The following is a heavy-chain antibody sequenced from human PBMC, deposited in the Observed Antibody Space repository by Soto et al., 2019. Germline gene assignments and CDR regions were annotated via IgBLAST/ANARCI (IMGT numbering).Heavy chain of an antibody. V-gene: IGHV3-21*01. Sequence: EVQLVESGGGLVKPGGSLRLSCAAPGFTFSSYSMNWVRQAPGKGLEWVSSISSSSSYIYYADSVKGRFTISRDNAKNSLYLQMNSLRAEDTAVYYCARAGGVTMVRDFNWFDPWGQGTLVTVSS. D-gene: IGHD3-10*01. J-gene: IGHJ5*02. CDR2: ISSSSSYI. CDR3: ARAGGVTMVRDFNWFDP. CDR1: GFTFSSYS.